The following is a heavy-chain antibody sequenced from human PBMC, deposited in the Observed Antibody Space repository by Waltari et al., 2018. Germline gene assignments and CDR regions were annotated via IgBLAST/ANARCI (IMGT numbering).Heavy chain of an antibody. V-gene: IGHV4-39*01. Sequence: LQLQESGPGLVKPSEPLSPTCTAPGGSISRSSYYWGWIRQSPGKGLEWIGGIYYSGRIYYNPTLKSRVTISGDTSKNQFSLELTSVTAADTAVYYCARHWKKSGYRFDPWGQGTLVTVSS. CDR1: GGSISRSSYY. CDR3: ARHWKKSGYRFDP. D-gene: IGHD5-12*01. J-gene: IGHJ5*02. CDR2: IYYSGRI.